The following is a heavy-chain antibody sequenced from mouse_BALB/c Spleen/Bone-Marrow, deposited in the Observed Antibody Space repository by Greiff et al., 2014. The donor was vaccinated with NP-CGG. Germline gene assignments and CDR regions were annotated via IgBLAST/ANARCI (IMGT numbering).Heavy chain of an antibody. D-gene: IGHD1-1*01. V-gene: IGHV5-6*01. CDR3: ARLFTTVVATVFAY. CDR1: GFSFSGYG. J-gene: IGHJ3*01. CDR2: IGVGGTYT. Sequence: EVMLVESGGDLVKPGGSLKLSCAASGFSFSGYGMSWVRQTPDKRLEWVATIGVGGTYTYYPDSVKGRFTISRDNAKNTLYLRMSSLKSEDTAMYYCARLFTTVVATVFAYWGQGTLVTVSA.